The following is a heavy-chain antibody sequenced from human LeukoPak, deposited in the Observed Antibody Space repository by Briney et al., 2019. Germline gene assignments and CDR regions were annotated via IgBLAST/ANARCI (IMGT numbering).Heavy chain of an antibody. CDR2: ISYDGSNK. CDR1: GFTFSSYA. D-gene: IGHD5-24*01. J-gene: IGHJ4*02. CDR3: ARGDLPQYYFDY. Sequence: PGRSLRLSCAASGFTFSSYAMHWVRQAPGKGLEWVAVISYDGSNKYCADSVKGRFTISRDNSKNTLYLQMNSLRAEDTAVYYCARGDLPQYYFDYWGQGTLVTVSS. V-gene: IGHV3-30-3*01.